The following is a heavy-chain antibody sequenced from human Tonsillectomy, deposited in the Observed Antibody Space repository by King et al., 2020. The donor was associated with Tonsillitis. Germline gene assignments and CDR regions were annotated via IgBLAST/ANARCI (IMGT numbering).Heavy chain of an antibody. J-gene: IGHJ4*02. Sequence: VQLVESGGGLVQPGGSLRLSCAASGFTLSTYWMSWVRQAPGKGLEWVANIKQGGNEKYYVDSVKGRFTISRDNTKNSLYLQMNSLGAEDAAVYYCARVRREELWCLDHWGQGTLVTVSS. CDR2: IKQGGNEK. CDR3: ARVRREELWCLDH. V-gene: IGHV3-7*03. D-gene: IGHD4/OR15-4a*01. CDR1: GFTLSTYW.